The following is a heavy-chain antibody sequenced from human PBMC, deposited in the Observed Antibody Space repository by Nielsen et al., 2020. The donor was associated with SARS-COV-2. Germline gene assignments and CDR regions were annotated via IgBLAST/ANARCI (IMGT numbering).Heavy chain of an antibody. J-gene: IGHJ4*02. CDR3: ARALYYYDSSGYYRFDY. D-gene: IGHD3-22*01. Sequence: SVKVSCKASGYTFTSYAISWVRQAPGQGLEWMGGIIPIFGTANYAQKFQGRVTITADESTSTAYMELSSLRSEDTAVYYCARALYYYDSSGYYRFDYWGQGTLVTVSS. CDR2: IIPIFGTA. V-gene: IGHV1-69*13. CDR1: GYTFTSYA.